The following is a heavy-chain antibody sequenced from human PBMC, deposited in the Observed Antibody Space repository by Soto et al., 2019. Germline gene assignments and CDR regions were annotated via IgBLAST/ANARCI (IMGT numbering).Heavy chain of an antibody. D-gene: IGHD4-17*01. Sequence: EVQLLESGGGLVQPGGSLRLSCAASGFTFSTYAMSWVRQAPGKGLEWVSAISGSGGNTYYADSGKGRFTVSRDSSKNTLYLQMNSLRAEDTAIYYCAKASMGTTKGKYYFDCWGQGTLVTASS. CDR1: GFTFSTYA. CDR3: AKASMGTTKGKYYFDC. J-gene: IGHJ4*02. V-gene: IGHV3-23*01. CDR2: ISGSGGNT.